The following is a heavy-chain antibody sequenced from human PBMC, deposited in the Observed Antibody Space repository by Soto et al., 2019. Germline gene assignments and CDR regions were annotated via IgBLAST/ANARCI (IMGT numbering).Heavy chain of an antibody. D-gene: IGHD6-13*01. Sequence: PGGSLRLSCAASGFTFSSYAMSWVRQAPGKGLEWVSAISGSGGSTYYADSVKGRFTISRDNSKNTLYLQMNSLRAEDTAVYYCAKDREGGSSWYGYFDYWGQGTLVTSPQ. CDR1: GFTFSSYA. CDR3: AKDREGGSSWYGYFDY. V-gene: IGHV3-23*01. J-gene: IGHJ4*02. CDR2: ISGSGGST.